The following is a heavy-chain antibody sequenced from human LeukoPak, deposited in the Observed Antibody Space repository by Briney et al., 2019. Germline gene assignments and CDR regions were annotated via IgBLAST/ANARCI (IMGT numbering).Heavy chain of an antibody. Sequence: GGSLILSCAASGFIFSNYAMSWVRQVPGRGLEWVSTISSRGDSTYVADPVKGRFTISRDNSKNSLYLQMNTVRAEDTAVYYCVKGPRPDITVAHTVENWGQGTLVTVSS. J-gene: IGHJ4*02. CDR3: VKGPRPDITVAHTVEN. V-gene: IGHV3-23*01. CDR2: ISSRGDST. CDR1: GFIFSNYA. D-gene: IGHD6-19*01.